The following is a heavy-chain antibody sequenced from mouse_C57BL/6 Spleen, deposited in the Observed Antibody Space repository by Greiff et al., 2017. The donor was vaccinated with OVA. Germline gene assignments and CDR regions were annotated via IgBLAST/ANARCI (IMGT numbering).Heavy chain of an antibody. Sequence: VQLQQPGAELVRPGSSVKLSCKASGYTFTSYWMDWVKQRPGQGLEWIGTIYPSDSDTHYNQKFKDKATLTVDKSSSTAYMQLSSLPSEDAAVYDCERAGSSYEAMDYWGQGTSVTVSS. D-gene: IGHD1-1*01. CDR2: IYPSDSDT. V-gene: IGHV1-61*01. CDR1: GYTFTSYW. CDR3: ERAGSSYEAMDY. J-gene: IGHJ4*01.